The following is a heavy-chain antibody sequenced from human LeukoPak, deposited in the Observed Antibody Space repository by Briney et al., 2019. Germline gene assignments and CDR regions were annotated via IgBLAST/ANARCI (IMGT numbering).Heavy chain of an antibody. CDR3: AKQSAGSAAWYSLHYDF. CDR2: VDGGGGGT. CDR1: GFTLSSYA. D-gene: IGHD6-13*01. Sequence: GGSLRLSCAASGFTLSSYAMTWVRQAPGRGLEWVSSVDGGGGGTYYADSVKGRFTISRDNSKDTLYLQMNGLRAEDTAVYFCAKQSAGSAAWYSLHYDFWGQGTLVTASS. V-gene: IGHV3-23*01. J-gene: IGHJ4*02.